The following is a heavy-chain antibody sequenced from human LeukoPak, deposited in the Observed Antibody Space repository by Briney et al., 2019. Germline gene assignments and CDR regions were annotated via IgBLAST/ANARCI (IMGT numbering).Heavy chain of an antibody. J-gene: IGHJ4*02. CDR3: VREARESGGFDY. V-gene: IGHV1-2*02. Sequence: GASVKVSCKASGYTFTGDYMHWVRQAPGQGLEWMGWINPNSGGTIYAQKFQGRVTMTRDTSISTAYMELSRLRSDDTAVYYCVREARESGGFDYWGQGTLVTVSS. CDR2: INPNSGGT. CDR1: GYTFTGDY. D-gene: IGHD5-24*01.